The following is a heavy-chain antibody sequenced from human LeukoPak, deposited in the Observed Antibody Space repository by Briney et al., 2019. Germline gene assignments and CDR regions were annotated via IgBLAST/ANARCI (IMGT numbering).Heavy chain of an antibody. CDR2: ISDSSSII. CDR3: GGAAFYYYCGVDV. D-gene: IGHD2-15*01. Sequence: RGSLRLSCVVSGFTFSSYSMSWVRQAPGKGLEWVSFISDSSSIIYYADSVKGRFTISRDNAKNSLYLQMNSLRAEDTAVYYCGGAAFYYYCGVDVWGQGTTVTVSS. V-gene: IGHV3-48*04. J-gene: IGHJ6*02. CDR1: GFTFSSYS.